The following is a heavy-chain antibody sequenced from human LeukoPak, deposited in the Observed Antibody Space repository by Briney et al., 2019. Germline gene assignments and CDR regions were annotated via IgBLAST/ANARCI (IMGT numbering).Heavy chain of an antibody. V-gene: IGHV3-23*01. Sequence: GGSLRLSCAASGFSFSYYGVSWVRQAPGKGLEWVSAISGSGGSTYYADSVKGRFTISRDNSKNTVYLQMNSLRVEDTAVYYCARDFITMVRGVTFAFDIWGQGTMVTVSS. CDR3: ARDFITMVRGVTFAFDI. D-gene: IGHD3-10*01. J-gene: IGHJ3*02. CDR2: ISGSGGST. CDR1: GFSFSYYG.